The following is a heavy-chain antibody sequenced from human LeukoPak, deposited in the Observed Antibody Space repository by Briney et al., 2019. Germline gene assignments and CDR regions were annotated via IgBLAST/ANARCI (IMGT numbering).Heavy chain of an antibody. Sequence: PGGSLRLSCAASGFTFSSYGMSWVRQAPGKGLEWVSAISGSGGSTYYADSVKGRFTISRDNSKNTLYLQMNNLRDEDTAVYYCAKNSPPVPQDYYDSICYFDYWGQGTLVTVSS. D-gene: IGHD3-22*01. J-gene: IGHJ4*02. CDR3: AKNSPPVPQDYYDSICYFDY. CDR1: GFTFSSYG. V-gene: IGHV3-23*01. CDR2: ISGSGGST.